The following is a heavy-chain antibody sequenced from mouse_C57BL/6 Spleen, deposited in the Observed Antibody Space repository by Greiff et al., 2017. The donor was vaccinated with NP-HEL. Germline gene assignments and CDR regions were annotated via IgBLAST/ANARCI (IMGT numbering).Heavy chain of an antibody. CDR3: TRSHYYGSSYATPWFAY. V-gene: IGHV1-15*01. Sequence: VQLQQSGAELVRPGASVTLSCKASGYTFTDYEMHWVKQTPVHGLEWIGAIDPETGGTAYNQKFKGKAILTSDKSSSTAYMELRSLTSEDSAVYYCTRSHYYGSSYATPWFAYWGQGTLVTVSA. J-gene: IGHJ3*01. CDR2: IDPETGGT. D-gene: IGHD1-1*01. CDR1: GYTFTDYE.